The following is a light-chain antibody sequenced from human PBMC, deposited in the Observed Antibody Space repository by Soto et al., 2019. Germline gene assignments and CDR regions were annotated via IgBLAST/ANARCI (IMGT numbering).Light chain of an antibody. CDR1: QSVSSSY. CDR2: GAS. CDR3: HQYGSSPAT. Sequence: EIVLTQSPGTLSLSPGERATLSCRASQSVSSSYLAWYQLKPGQAPRLLMYGASSRATGIPDRISGRGSGTDFTLTISRLEPEDFAVYYCHQYGSSPATFSQGTEVEIK. J-gene: IGKJ1*01. V-gene: IGKV3-20*01.